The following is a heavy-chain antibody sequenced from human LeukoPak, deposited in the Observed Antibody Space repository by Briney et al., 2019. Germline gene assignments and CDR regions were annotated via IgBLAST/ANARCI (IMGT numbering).Heavy chain of an antibody. Sequence: PGGSLRLSCAASGFTFVDFGMTWVRQAPGKGLQWVSGVNWNGGSTGYADSVKGRLTISRDNAKNSLFLQMNSLRAEDTALYYCARGHVSGSDGYFDYWGQGTLVTVSS. CDR3: ARGHVSGSDGYFDY. D-gene: IGHD3-10*01. V-gene: IGHV3-20*04. CDR1: GFTFVDFG. CDR2: VNWNGGST. J-gene: IGHJ4*02.